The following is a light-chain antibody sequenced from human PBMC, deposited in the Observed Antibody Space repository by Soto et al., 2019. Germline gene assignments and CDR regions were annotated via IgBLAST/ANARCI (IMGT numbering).Light chain of an antibody. J-gene: IGKJ4*02. V-gene: IGKV1-8*01. CDR1: QGISSH. Sequence: AIRMTQSPSSFSASTGDRVTITCRASQGISSHLAWYQLKPGKAPRLLIYTASNLESGVPSRFSGSGSGTDFTLTISCLQSEDFAAYYCQQYFSYPLTFGRGTKVEIK. CDR2: TAS. CDR3: QQYFSYPLT.